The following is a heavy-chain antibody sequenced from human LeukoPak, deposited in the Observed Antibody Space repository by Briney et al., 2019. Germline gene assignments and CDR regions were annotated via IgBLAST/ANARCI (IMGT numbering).Heavy chain of an antibody. J-gene: IGHJ6*04. CDR3: AELGITMIGGV. V-gene: IGHV3-73*01. Sequence: GGSPRLSCAASGFTFSDSAMHWVRQASGKGLEWVGRIRSKANTYATAYAASVKGRFTISRDDSKNTAYLQMNSLRAEDTAVYYCAELGITMIGGVWGKGTTVTISS. D-gene: IGHD3-10*02. CDR2: IRSKANTYAT. CDR1: GFTFSDSA.